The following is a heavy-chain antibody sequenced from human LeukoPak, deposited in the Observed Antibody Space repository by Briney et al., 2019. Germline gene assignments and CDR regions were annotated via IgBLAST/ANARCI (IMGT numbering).Heavy chain of an antibody. CDR1: GGSISSYY. CDR3: ARHESSVVPSSFDY. D-gene: IGHD2-2*01. V-gene: IGHV4-59*08. Sequence: SETLSLTCTVSGGSISSYYWSWIRQPPGKGLERIGYIYYSGSTNYNPSLKSRVTISVDTSKNQFSLKLSSVTAADTAVYYCARHESSVVPSSFDYWGQGTLVTVSS. CDR2: IYYSGST. J-gene: IGHJ4*02.